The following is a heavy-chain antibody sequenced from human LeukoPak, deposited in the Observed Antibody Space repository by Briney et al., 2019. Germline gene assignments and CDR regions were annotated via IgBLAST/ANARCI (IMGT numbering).Heavy chain of an antibody. D-gene: IGHD6-19*01. Sequence: KVSCKASGGTFSSYAISWVRRAPGQGLEWMGGIIPIFGTANYAQKFQGRVTITADESTSTAYMELSSLRSEDTAVYYCASPSIAVAGTPAYYYYYGMDVWGQGTTVTVSS. J-gene: IGHJ6*02. CDR2: IIPIFGTA. CDR1: GGTFSSYA. V-gene: IGHV1-69*01. CDR3: ASPSIAVAGTPAYYYYYGMDV.